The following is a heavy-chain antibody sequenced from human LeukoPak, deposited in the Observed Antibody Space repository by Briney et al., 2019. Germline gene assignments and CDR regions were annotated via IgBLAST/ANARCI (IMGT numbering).Heavy chain of an antibody. J-gene: IGHJ4*02. CDR1: GGSISSGSYY. CDR2: IYTSGST. V-gene: IGHV4-61*02. CDR3: AREEQLAHLYYFDY. D-gene: IGHD6-13*01. Sequence: SETLSLTCTVSGGSISSGSYYWSWIRQPAGKGLEWIGRIYTSGSTNYNPSLKSRVTISVDTSKNQFSLKLSSVTAADTAVYYCAREEQLAHLYYFDYWGQGTLVTVSS.